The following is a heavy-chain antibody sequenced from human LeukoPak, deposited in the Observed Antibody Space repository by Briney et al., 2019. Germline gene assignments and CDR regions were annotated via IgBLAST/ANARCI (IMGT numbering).Heavy chain of an antibody. Sequence: GGSLRLSCAASGFSFSSYEMNWVRQAPGKGLEWISYISASGTLTHYADSVEGRFTISRDNAKNSLYLQMNSLRGEDTAVFYCARDRAYYDSSGYYPLFDYWGQGTLVTVSS. D-gene: IGHD3-22*01. CDR2: ISASGTLT. CDR1: GFSFSSYE. J-gene: IGHJ4*02. CDR3: ARDRAYYDSSGYYPLFDY. V-gene: IGHV3-48*03.